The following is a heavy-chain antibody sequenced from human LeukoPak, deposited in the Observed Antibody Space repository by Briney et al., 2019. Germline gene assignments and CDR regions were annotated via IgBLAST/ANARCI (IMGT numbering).Heavy chain of an antibody. CDR2: IYTSGHT. CDR1: GGPISRYY. J-gene: IGHJ2*01. D-gene: IGHD3-22*01. Sequence: SSDTLSLTCTVWGGPISRYYGRWTRQPTEKGREGIGRIYTSGHTNYNPSLKSRVTMSVDTSKNQFSLKLSSVTAADTAVYYCARGESRLEYYYDSSGLWYFDLWGRGTLVTVSS. CDR3: ARGESRLEYYYDSSGLWYFDL. V-gene: IGHV4-4*07.